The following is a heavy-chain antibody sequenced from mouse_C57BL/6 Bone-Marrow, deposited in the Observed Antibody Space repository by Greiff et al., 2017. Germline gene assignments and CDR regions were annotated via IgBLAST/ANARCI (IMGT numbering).Heavy chain of an antibody. CDR1: GYTFTDYY. V-gene: IGHV1-75*01. CDR3: ARWYYGSSVAWFAY. D-gene: IGHD1-1*01. CDR2: IFPGSGST. J-gene: IGHJ3*01. Sequence: QVQLKQSGPELVKPGASVKISCKASGYTFTDYYINWVKQRPGQGLEWIGWIFPGSGSTYYNEKFKGKATLTVDKSSSTAYMLLSSLTSEDSAVYFCARWYYGSSVAWFAYWGQGTLVTVSA.